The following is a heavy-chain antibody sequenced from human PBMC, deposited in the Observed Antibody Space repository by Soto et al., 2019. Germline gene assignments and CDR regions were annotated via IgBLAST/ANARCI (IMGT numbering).Heavy chain of an antibody. V-gene: IGHV3-23*01. CDR2: ISGSGGSS. CDR1: GFTVSNYA. D-gene: IGHD2-2*01. CDR3: AKKSTDSSGYSDY. J-gene: IGHJ4*02. Sequence: GGSLRLSCATFGFTVSNYAMSWVRQAPGKGLEWVSGISGSGGSSYYADSVKGRFTISRDNSKNTLNLQMDSLRAEDTAVYYCAKKSTDSSGYSDYWGQGPVVTVSS.